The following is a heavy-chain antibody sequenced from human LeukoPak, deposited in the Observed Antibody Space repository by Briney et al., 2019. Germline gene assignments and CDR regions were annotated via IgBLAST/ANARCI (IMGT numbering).Heavy chain of an antibody. CDR3: AKDVAAVGTVMDN. J-gene: IGHJ4*02. CDR1: GFIFSDYS. CDR2: IAPGSNYI. Sequence: GGSLRLSCVASGFIFSDYSMNWVRQAPGKGLEWVSSIAPGSNYIYYADSMRGRFAVSRDNSKNTLYLQMNSLRAEDTAVYYCAKDVAAVGTVMDNWGQGTLVTVSS. V-gene: IGHV3-21*01. D-gene: IGHD6-13*01.